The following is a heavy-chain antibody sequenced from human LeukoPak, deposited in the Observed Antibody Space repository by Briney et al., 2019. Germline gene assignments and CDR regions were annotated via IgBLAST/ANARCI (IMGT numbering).Heavy chain of an antibody. CDR2: IRYDGSNK. V-gene: IGHV3-30*02. CDR3: AKDTDGNYVFYYYYYMDV. J-gene: IGHJ6*03. CDR1: GFTFSSYG. D-gene: IGHD1-7*01. Sequence: GSLRLSCAASGFTFSSYGMHWVRQAPGKGLEWVAFIRYDGSNKYYADSVKGRFTISRDNSKNTLYLQMNSLRAEDTAVYYCAKDTDGNYVFYYYYYMDVWGKGTTVTVSS.